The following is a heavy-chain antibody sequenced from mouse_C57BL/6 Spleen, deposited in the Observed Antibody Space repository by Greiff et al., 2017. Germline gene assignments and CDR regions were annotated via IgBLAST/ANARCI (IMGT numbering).Heavy chain of an antibody. Sequence: QVQLQQPGAELVKPGASVKLSCKASGYTFTSYGMHWVKQRPGRGLEWIGRIDPNSGGTKYNEKFKSKATLTVHKPSSTVYIQLSRLTSEDSTVYSCAREGPIYSHFDYWGQGTTLTVSS. CDR3: AREGPIYSHFDY. J-gene: IGHJ2*01. CDR1: GYTFTSYG. D-gene: IGHD2-1*01. CDR2: IDPNSGGT. V-gene: IGHV1-72*01.